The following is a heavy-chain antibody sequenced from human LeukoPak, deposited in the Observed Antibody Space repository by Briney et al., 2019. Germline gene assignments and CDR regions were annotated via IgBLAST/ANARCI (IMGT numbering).Heavy chain of an antibody. CDR1: GFTFNSYA. V-gene: IGHV3-23*01. Sequence: GGSLRLSCAASGFTFNSYAMTWVRQAPGEGLEWVSHVSDSGGITYYADSVKGRFTISRDNSKNTLYLQMNSLRAEDTAVYYCAKTTAGNSSGRYPGWPVDYWGQGTLVTVSS. CDR3: AKTTAGNSSGRYPGWPVDY. D-gene: IGHD6-19*01. CDR2: VSDSGGIT. J-gene: IGHJ4*02.